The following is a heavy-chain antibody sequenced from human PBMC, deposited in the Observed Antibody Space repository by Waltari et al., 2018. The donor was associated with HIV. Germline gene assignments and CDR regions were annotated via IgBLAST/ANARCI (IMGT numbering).Heavy chain of an antibody. V-gene: IGHV4-39*02. J-gene: IGHJ4*02. Sequence: QLQLQESGPGLVKPSETLSLTCTVSGGSISSSSYYWGWIRQSPGKGLEWIGSIYYSGSTYYNPSLKSRVTISVDTSKNQFSLKLSSVTAADTAVYYCAREGGTAMVIRYDYWGQGTLVTVSS. CDR2: IYYSGST. D-gene: IGHD5-18*01. CDR3: AREGGTAMVIRYDY. CDR1: GGSISSSSYY.